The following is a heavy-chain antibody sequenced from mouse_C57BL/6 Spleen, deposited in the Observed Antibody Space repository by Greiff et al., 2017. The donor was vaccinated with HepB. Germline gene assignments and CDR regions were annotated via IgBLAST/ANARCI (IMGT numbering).Heavy chain of an antibody. D-gene: IGHD2-12*01. CDR1: GYTFTDYE. Sequence: QVQLQQSGAELVRPGASVTLSCKASGYTFTDYEMHWVKQTPVHGLEWIGAIDPETGGTAYNQKFKGKAILTADKSSSTAYMELRSLTSEDSAVYYCTIYDGGYFDYWGQGTTLTVSS. V-gene: IGHV1-15*01. CDR2: IDPETGGT. J-gene: IGHJ2*01. CDR3: TIYDGGYFDY.